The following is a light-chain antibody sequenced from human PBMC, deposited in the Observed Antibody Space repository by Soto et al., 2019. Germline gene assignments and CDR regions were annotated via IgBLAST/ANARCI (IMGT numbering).Light chain of an antibody. Sequence: EVVMTQSPATLSVSPGERATLSCRASQTISSNLAWYQQTPGQVPRLLMYGASTRSTGIPARFSGSGSGTDFTLTISSLQSEDFALYYFQQYNNWPLTFGGGTKVEIK. CDR2: GAS. J-gene: IGKJ4*01. V-gene: IGKV3-15*01. CDR1: QTISSN. CDR3: QQYNNWPLT.